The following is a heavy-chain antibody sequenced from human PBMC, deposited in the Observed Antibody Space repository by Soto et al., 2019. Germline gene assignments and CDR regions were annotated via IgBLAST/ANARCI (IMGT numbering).Heavy chain of an antibody. CDR2: IMPVFATP. V-gene: IGHV1-69*12. D-gene: IGHD3-3*02. CDR3: ARDKDRQQLGGNYYYILYV. Sequence: QVQLVQSGAEVKKPGSSVKVSCKASGGTFSTSAISWVRQAPGQGLEWVGGIMPVFATPDYAQKFQGRVTITADESTTTAYLELTSLRTDDTAVYYCARDKDRQQLGGNYYYILYVWGQGTAITVSS. CDR1: GGTFSTSA. J-gene: IGHJ6*02.